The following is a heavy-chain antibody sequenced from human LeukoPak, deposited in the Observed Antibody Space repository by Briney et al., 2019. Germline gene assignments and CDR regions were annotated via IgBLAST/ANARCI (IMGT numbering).Heavy chain of an antibody. D-gene: IGHD3-10*01. V-gene: IGHV1-69*13. Sequence: ASVKVSCKASGGTFSSYAISWVRQAPGQGLEWMGGIIPIFGTANYAQKFQSRVTITADESTSTAYMELSSLRSEDTAVYYCARGPIWFGELKRFYYYYMDVRGKGTTVTISS. CDR1: GGTFSSYA. J-gene: IGHJ6*03. CDR3: ARGPIWFGELKRFYYYYMDV. CDR2: IIPIFGTA.